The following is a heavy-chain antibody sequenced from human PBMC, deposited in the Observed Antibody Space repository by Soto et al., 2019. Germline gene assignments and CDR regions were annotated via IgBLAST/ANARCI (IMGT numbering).Heavy chain of an antibody. CDR2: ISAYNGNT. CDR1: GYTFSSYG. D-gene: IGHD2-2*01. J-gene: IGHJ6*04. CDR3: ARVNGYCSRPRCFVVRSYTMDF. Sequence: QVQLVQSGAEVKKPGASVKVSCKASGYTFSSYGISWVRQAPGQGLEWMGWISAYNGNTNYAQKLQGRVTMTTDTSTSTAYRQLRILRCDDTAVYYCARVNGYCSRPRCFVVRSYTMDFWGKGTTVTVAS. V-gene: IGHV1-18*01.